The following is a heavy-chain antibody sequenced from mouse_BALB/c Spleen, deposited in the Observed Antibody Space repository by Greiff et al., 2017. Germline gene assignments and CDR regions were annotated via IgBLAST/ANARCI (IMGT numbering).Heavy chain of an antibody. V-gene: IGHV1S81*02. CDR1: GYTFTSYY. CDR3: TRHNWYYAMDY. D-gene: IGHD4-1*01. CDR2: INPSNGGT. Sequence: QVQLQQPGAELVKPGASVKLSCKASGYTFTSYYMYWVKQRPGQGLEWIGGINPSNGGTNFNEKFKSKATLTVDKSSSTAYMQLSSLTSEDSAVYYCTRHNWYYAMDYWGQGTSVTVSS. J-gene: IGHJ4*01.